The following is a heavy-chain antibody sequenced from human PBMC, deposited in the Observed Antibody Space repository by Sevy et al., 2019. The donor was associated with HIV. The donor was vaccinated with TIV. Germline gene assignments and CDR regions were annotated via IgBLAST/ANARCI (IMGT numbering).Heavy chain of an antibody. CDR1: DGSISSNY. Sequence: SETLSLTCTVSDGSISSNYWSWIRQPPGKGLEWIGYIYYSGSSNYNPSLKSRVTISIDTSKNQFSLQLYSVTAADTAVYYSVREGDYYDSSGYYYILNFWGRGTLVTVSS. CDR3: VREGDYYDSSGYYYILNF. J-gene: IGHJ4*02. CDR2: IYYSGSS. V-gene: IGHV4-59*01. D-gene: IGHD3-22*01.